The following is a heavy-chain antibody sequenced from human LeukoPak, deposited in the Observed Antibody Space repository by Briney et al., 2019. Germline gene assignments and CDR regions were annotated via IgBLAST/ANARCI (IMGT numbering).Heavy chain of an antibody. CDR3: ANDLKATMVRGVIRYDY. D-gene: IGHD3-10*01. V-gene: IGHV3-23*01. Sequence: SGGSLRLSCAASGFTFRSYAMSWFRKAPGKGLEWVSAISGSGGSTYYADSVKGRFTISRDNSKNTLYLQMNSLRAEDTAVYYCANDLKATMVRGVIRYDYWGQGTLVTVSS. J-gene: IGHJ4*02. CDR1: GFTFRSYA. CDR2: ISGSGGST.